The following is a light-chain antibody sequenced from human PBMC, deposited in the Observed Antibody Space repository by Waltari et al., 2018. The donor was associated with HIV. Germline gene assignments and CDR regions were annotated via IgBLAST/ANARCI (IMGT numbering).Light chain of an antibody. CDR2: LAS. V-gene: IGKV4-1*01. CDR1: QSVLYSSNNENY. Sequence: DIVMTQSPDSLAVSLGERATINCKSSQSVLYSSNNENYLAWYQQKPGQPPKLLIYLASTRESGVPDRFSGSGSGTDFTLTISSLQAEDVAVYYCQQYYSPPGWTFGQGTKVEIK. CDR3: QQYYSPPGWT. J-gene: IGKJ1*01.